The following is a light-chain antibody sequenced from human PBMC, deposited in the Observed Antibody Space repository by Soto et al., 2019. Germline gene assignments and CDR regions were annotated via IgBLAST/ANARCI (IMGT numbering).Light chain of an antibody. CDR2: GTK. CDR3: VLYVGSGIWV. J-gene: IGLJ3*02. Sequence: QTVVTQEPSFSVSPGGTVTLTCGLSSASVSTSHFPNWYQQTPGQPPRTLIYGTKTRSSGVPERVSGSSLGIKAALAITGAQADDESDYYCVLYVGSGIWVFGGGTKLTVL. V-gene: IGLV8-61*01. CDR1: SASVSTSHF.